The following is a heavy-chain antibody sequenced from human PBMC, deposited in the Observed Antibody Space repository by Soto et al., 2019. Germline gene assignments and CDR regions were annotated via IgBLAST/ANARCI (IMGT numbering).Heavy chain of an antibody. CDR1: GYTFTGYY. D-gene: IGHD6-13*01. J-gene: IGHJ6*02. Sequence: ASVKVSCKASGYTFTGYYMHWVRQAPGQGLEWMGWINPNSGGTNYAQKFQGRVTMTRDTSISTAYMELSRLRSDDTAVYYCARDPQVGSSWYGGFYYGMDVWGQGTTVTVSS. CDR2: INPNSGGT. V-gene: IGHV1-2*02. CDR3: ARDPQVGSSWYGGFYYGMDV.